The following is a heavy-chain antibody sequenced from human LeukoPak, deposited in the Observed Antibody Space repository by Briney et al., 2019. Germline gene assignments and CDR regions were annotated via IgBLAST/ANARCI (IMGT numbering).Heavy chain of an antibody. CDR3: ATTAMATADS. CDR2: ISSSGTTI. Sequence: PGGSLRLSCAASGFTFSSYELNWVSQAPGKGLEWLSYISSSGTTIKYADSVKGRFTISRDNAKKSLYLQMNSLRAEDTAVYYCATTAMATADSWGQGTLVTVSS. CDR1: GFTFSSYE. J-gene: IGHJ5*01. V-gene: IGHV3-48*03. D-gene: IGHD5-24*01.